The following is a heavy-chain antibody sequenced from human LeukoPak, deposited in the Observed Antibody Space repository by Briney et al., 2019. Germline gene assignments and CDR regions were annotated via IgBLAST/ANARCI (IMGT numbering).Heavy chain of an antibody. CDR3: ARGGDWLHNWFDP. J-gene: IGHJ5*02. V-gene: IGHV4-59*08. D-gene: IGHD3-9*01. CDR1: GGSISSYY. Sequence: SETLSLTCTVSGGSISSYYWSWIRQPPGKGLEWIGYIYYSGSTNYNPSLTSRVTISVDTSKNQFSLKLSSVTAADTAVYYCARGGDWLHNWFDPWGQGTLVTVSS. CDR2: IYYSGST.